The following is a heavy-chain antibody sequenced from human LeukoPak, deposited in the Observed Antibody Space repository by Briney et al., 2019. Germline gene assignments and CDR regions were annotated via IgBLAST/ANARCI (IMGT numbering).Heavy chain of an antibody. D-gene: IGHD1-26*01. CDR1: GGSFSGYY. CDR3: ARSPRGELGLFDY. CDR2: IYTSGST. J-gene: IGHJ4*02. Sequence: SETLSLTCAVYGGSFSGYYWSWIRQPAGKGLEWIGRIYTSGSTNYNPSLKSRVTMSVDTPKNQFSLKLSSVTAADTAVYYCARSPRGELGLFDYWGQGTLVTVSS. V-gene: IGHV4-59*10.